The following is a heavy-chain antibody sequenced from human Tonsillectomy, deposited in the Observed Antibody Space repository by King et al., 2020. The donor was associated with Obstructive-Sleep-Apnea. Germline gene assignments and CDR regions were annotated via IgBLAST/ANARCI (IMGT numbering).Heavy chain of an antibody. CDR1: GFTFSSYS. J-gene: IGHJ4*02. CDR2: ISSSSSYI. D-gene: IGHD3-22*01. CDR3: ARGARGYYDSSGYYYYFDY. Sequence: QLVQSGGGLVKPGGSLRLSCAASGFTFSSYSMNWVRQAPGKGLEWVSSISSSSSYIYYADSVKGRFTISRDNAKNSLYLQMNSLRAEDTAVYYCARGARGYYDSSGYYYYFDYWGQGTLVTVSS. V-gene: IGHV3-21*01.